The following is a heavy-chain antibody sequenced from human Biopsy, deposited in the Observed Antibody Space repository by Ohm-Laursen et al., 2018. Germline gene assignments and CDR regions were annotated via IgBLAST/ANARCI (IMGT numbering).Heavy chain of an antibody. CDR2: IYYSVMT. Sequence: SETLSLTCPVSGDSVTQYYWRWIRQPPGKGLEWIGHIYYSVMTNYNPSLQSRVSISVDTSRNQVSLTLSSVTAADTAVYYCARDSGILNYGNFKYYHYYGMDVWGQGTKVTVSS. D-gene: IGHD4-11*01. CDR3: ARDSGILNYGNFKYYHYYGMDV. CDR1: GDSVTQYY. J-gene: IGHJ6*02. V-gene: IGHV4-59*02.